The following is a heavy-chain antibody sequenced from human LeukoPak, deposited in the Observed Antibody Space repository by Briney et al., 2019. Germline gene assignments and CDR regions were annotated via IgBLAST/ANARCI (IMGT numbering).Heavy chain of an antibody. J-gene: IGHJ6*02. V-gene: IGHV1-46*01. D-gene: IGHD3-10*01. Sequence: ASVEVSCKASGYTFTSYYMHWVRQAPGQGLEWMGIINPSGGSTSYAQKFQGRVTMTRDTSTSTVYMELSSLRSEDTAVYYCARDYRVLWFGELLDNYYYYGMDVWGQGTTVTVSS. CDR3: ARDYRVLWFGELLDNYYYYGMDV. CDR2: INPSGGST. CDR1: GYTFTSYY.